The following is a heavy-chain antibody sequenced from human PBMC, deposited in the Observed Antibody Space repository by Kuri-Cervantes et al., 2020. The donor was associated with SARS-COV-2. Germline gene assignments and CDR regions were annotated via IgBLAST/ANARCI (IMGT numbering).Heavy chain of an antibody. V-gene: IGHV3-23*01. J-gene: IGHJ4*02. D-gene: IGHD6-13*01. Sequence: GESLKISCAASGFTFSSYAMSWVRQAPGKGLEWVSAISGSGGFTYYADSVKGRFTISRDNSKNTLYLQMNSLRAEDTAVYYCAREIIAAAGPFDYWGQGTLVTVSS. CDR1: GFTFSSYA. CDR2: ISGSGGFT. CDR3: AREIIAAAGPFDY.